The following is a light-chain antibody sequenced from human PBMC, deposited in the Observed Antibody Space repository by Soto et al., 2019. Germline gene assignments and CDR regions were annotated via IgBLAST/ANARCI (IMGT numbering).Light chain of an antibody. CDR2: DAS. CDR3: QQYNSYWT. V-gene: IGKV1-5*01. CDR1: QSLSTR. Sequence: DIQMTQSPSTLSASVGDRVTITCRASQSLSTRLAWYQQKPGKAPKLLIYDASSLESGVPSRFSGSGSGTEFTLTISSLQPGDVATYYCQQYNSYWTYGQGTKVEIK. J-gene: IGKJ1*01.